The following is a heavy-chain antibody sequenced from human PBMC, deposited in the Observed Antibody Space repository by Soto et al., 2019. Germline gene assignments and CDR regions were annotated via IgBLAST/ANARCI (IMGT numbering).Heavy chain of an antibody. J-gene: IGHJ6*02. CDR2: IPKHGTKL. Sequence: GGSQRLLCAASGFTLSDYSLYWVRPAPGKGLEWLATIPKHGTKLDDVAALKGRVTISGANSRNTLDLQMNSLASEDTAVYFCAREGTKASFYYYGLGVWGPGTTVTVSS. CDR1: GFTLSDYS. V-gene: IGHV3-30*14. CDR3: AREGTKASFYYYGLGV. D-gene: IGHD3-10*01.